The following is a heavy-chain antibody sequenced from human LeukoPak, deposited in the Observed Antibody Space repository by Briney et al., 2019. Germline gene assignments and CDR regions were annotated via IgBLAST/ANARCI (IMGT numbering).Heavy chain of an antibody. CDR1: GFTFNSYA. CDR2: ISGSGGST. Sequence: PGGSLRLSCAASGFTFNSYAMSWVRQAPGKGPEWVSAISGSGGSTYYADSVKGRFTISRDNSKNTLYLQMNSLRAEDTAVYYCAKGDGDGGKFDYWGQGTLVTVSS. J-gene: IGHJ4*02. D-gene: IGHD4-23*01. V-gene: IGHV3-23*01. CDR3: AKGDGDGGKFDY.